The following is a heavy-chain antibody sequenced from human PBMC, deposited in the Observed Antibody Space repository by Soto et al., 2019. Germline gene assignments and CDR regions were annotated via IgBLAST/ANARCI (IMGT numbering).Heavy chain of an antibody. CDR1: GDSVSSNSAA. CDR2: TYYRSKWYN. CDR3: ARAGADYPSGWYSYFHH. V-gene: IGHV6-1*01. J-gene: IGHJ1*01. D-gene: IGHD6-19*01. Sequence: SQTLSLTCAISGDSVSSNSAAWSWIRQSPSRGLEWLGRTYYRSKWYNDYAVSVKSRITINPDTSKNQFSLQLNSVTPEDTAVYYCARAGADYPSGWYSYFHHWGQGSLVTVSS.